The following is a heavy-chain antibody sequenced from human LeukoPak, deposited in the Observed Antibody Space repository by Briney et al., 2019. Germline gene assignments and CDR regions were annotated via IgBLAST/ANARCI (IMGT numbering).Heavy chain of an antibody. CDR2: IYYSGST. V-gene: IGHV4-39*07. J-gene: IGHJ5*02. D-gene: IGHD3-16*02. CDR1: GGSISSSSYY. Sequence: SETLSLTCTVSGGSISSSSYYWGWIRQPPGKGLEWIGSIYYSGSTYYNPSLKSRATISVDTSKNQFSLKLSSVTAADTAVYYCAGVWGSYRYTFWTYNWFDPWGQGTLVTVSS. CDR3: AGVWGSYRYTFWTYNWFDP.